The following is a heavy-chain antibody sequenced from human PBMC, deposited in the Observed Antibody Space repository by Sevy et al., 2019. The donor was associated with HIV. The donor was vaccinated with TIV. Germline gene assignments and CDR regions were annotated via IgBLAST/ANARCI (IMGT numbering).Heavy chain of an antibody. J-gene: IGHJ6*02. CDR1: GGSFSGYY. V-gene: IGHV4-34*01. CDR3: AREPYYDFWSGYYLPPYYDYYGMDV. D-gene: IGHD3-3*01. CDR2: INHSGST. Sequence: SETLSLTCAVYGGSFSGYYWSWIRQPPGKGLEWIGEINHSGSTNYNPSLKSRVTISVDTSKNQFSLKLSSVTAADTAVYYCAREPYYDFWSGYYLPPYYDYYGMDVWGQGTTVTVSS.